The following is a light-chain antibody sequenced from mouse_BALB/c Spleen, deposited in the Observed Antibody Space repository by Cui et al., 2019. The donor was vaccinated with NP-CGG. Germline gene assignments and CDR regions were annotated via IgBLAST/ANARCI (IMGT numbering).Light chain of an antibody. J-gene: IGLJ1*01. V-gene: IGLV1*01. Sequence: AVLTHASAATTSPGETVTLTCRSSSGAVTTSNYANWVQEKPDHLFTGLIGGTNNRAPGVPARFSGSLIGDKAALTITGAQTEDEAIYFCALWYSNHWVFGGGTKLTVL. CDR1: SGAVTTSNY. CDR3: ALWYSNHWV. CDR2: GTN.